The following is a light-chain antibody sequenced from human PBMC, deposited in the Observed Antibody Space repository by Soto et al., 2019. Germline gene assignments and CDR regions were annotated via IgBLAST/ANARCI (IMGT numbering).Light chain of an antibody. Sequence: QSALTQPASVSGSPGQSITISCTGSGSDVGNFGPVSWYQQHPGQVPKLIIYEGNRWPSGVSSRFSGSKSGNTASLTISGLQAEDEADYYCCSYVGARTYVFGTGTKVTVL. CDR2: EGN. V-gene: IGLV2-23*01. CDR3: CSYVGARTYV. J-gene: IGLJ1*01. CDR1: GSDVGNFGP.